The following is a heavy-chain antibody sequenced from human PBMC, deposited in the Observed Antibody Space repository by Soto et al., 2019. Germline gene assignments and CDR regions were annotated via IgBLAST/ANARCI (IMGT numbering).Heavy chain of an antibody. J-gene: IGHJ3*02. D-gene: IGHD6-19*01. Sequence: ASVKVSCKASGYTFTSYDINWVRQATGQGLEWMGWMNPNSGNTGYAQKFQGRVTMTRNTSISTAYMELSSLRSEDTAVYYCARGRFGLAVAGTGSSSGWIIWGQGTMVTVSS. CDR3: ARGRFGLAVAGTGSSSGWII. CDR2: MNPNSGNT. V-gene: IGHV1-8*01. CDR1: GYTFTSYD.